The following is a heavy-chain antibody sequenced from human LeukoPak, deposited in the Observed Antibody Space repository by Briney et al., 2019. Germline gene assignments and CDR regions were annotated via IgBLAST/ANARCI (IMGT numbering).Heavy chain of an antibody. CDR2: ISNSGSTK. V-gene: IGHV3-48*03. Sequence: GGSLRLSCAASGFTFSSYEMNWIRQAPGKGLEWISYISNSGSTKYYADSVKGRFTISRDNAKNSLYLQMNSLRAEDTAVYYCAAVIDYWGQGTLVTVSS. J-gene: IGHJ4*02. CDR1: GFTFSSYE. CDR3: AAVIDY.